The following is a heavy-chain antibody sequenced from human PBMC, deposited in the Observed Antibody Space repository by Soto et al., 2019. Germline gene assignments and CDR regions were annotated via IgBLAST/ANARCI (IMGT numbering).Heavy chain of an antibody. CDR2: IHYSGDT. D-gene: IGHD2-2*01. CDR3: ARDRGYVLVSAP. V-gene: IGHV4-30-4*01. Sequence: PSETLSLTCTVSGGSISSSDYYWSWIRQPPGKGLEWIGYIHYSGDTYYNPSLKSRVTISVDTTNNQFSLKLSSVTAADTAVYYCARDRGYVLVSAPWGKGTQVPVSS. J-gene: IGHJ5*02. CDR1: GGSISSSDYY.